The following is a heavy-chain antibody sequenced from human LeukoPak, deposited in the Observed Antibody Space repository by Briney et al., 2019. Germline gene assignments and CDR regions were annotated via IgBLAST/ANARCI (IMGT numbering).Heavy chain of an antibody. CDR1: GGSFSGYY. CDR3: ARRGDYYDSSGLNY. J-gene: IGHJ4*02. D-gene: IGHD3-22*01. Sequence: SSETLSLTCAVYGGSFSGYYWSWIRQPPGKGLEWIGEINRSGSTNYNPSLKSRVTISVDTSKNQFSLKLSSVTAADTAVYYCARRGDYYDSSGLNYWGQGTLVAVSS. V-gene: IGHV4-34*01. CDR2: INRSGST.